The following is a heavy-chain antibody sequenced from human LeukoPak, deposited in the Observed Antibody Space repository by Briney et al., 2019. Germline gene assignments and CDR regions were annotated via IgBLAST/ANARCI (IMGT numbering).Heavy chain of an antibody. V-gene: IGHV3-73*01. Sequence: QTGGSLRLSCAASGFTFSGSAMHWVRQASGKGLEWVGRIRSKANSYATAYAASVKGRFTISRDDSKNTAYLQMNSLKTEDTAVYYCTRRVDYGGNSFLYYMDVWGKGTTVTVSS. J-gene: IGHJ6*03. CDR2: IRSKANSYAT. D-gene: IGHD4-23*01. CDR1: GFTFSGSA. CDR3: TRRVDYGGNSFLYYMDV.